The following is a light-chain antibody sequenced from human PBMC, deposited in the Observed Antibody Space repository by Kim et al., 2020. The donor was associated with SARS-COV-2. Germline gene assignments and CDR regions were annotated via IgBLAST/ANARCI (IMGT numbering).Light chain of an antibody. V-gene: IGLV1-40*01. CDR1: SSNIGAKYD. Sequence: QSVLTQPPSVSGAPGQRVTISCTGASSNIGAKYDVHWYQQVPGAGPKLVIFSNNNRPSGVPDRFSGSKSGTSASLAITGLRAEDEDDYYCQAYDKSLSDVLFGGGTQLTVL. J-gene: IGLJ2*01. CDR3: QAYDKSLSDVL. CDR2: SNN.